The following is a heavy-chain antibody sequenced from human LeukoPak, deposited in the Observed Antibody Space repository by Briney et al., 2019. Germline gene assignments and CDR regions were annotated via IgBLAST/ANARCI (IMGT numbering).Heavy chain of an antibody. Sequence: ASVKVSCKASGYTFTGYYMHWVRQAPGQGLEWMGRINPNSGGTNYAQKFQGRVTMNSYTSISTAYMELSRLRSDDTPVYYCASAGDRSWFDPWGQGTLVTVSS. CDR3: ASAGDRSWFDP. CDR2: INPNSGGT. D-gene: IGHD7-27*01. J-gene: IGHJ5*02. V-gene: IGHV1-2*06. CDR1: GYTFTGYY.